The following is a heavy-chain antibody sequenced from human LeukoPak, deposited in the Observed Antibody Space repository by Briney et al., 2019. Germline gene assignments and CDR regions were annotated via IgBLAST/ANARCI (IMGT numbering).Heavy chain of an antibody. CDR3: QMVYGYYYYYGMGV. CDR1: GYTFTSYY. D-gene: IGHD2-8*01. CDR2: IIPIFGTA. Sequence: ASVKVSCKASGYTFTSYYMHWVRQAPGQGLEWMGGIIPIFGTANYAQKFQGRVTITADESTSTAYMELSSLRSEDTAVYYCQMVYGYYYYYGMGVWGQGTTVTVSS. V-gene: IGHV1-69*13. J-gene: IGHJ6*02.